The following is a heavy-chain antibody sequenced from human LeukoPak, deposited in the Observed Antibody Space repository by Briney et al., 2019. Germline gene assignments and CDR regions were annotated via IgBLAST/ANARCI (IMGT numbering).Heavy chain of an antibody. D-gene: IGHD6-13*01. V-gene: IGHV3-73*01. CDR1: GFTFSGSA. J-gene: IGHJ4*02. CDR3: TRRESSSWYGGKYFDY. Sequence: GGSLRLSCAASGFTFSGSAMHWVRQASGKGLEWVGLIRSKANSYATAYAASVDGWFTISRDDSKNTAYLQMNSVKTEDTAVYYCTRRESSSWYGGKYFDYWGQGTLVTVSS. CDR2: IRSKANSYAT.